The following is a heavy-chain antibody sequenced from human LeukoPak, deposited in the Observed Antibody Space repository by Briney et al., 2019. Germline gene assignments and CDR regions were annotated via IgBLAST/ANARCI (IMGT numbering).Heavy chain of an antibody. CDR1: GGSISSSSYY. CDR3: ARAGGWYYFDY. Sequence: SETLSLTCTVSGGSISSSSYYWGWVRQPPGKGLEWIGSISYSGSTYYNPSLKSRVTISVDTSKNQFSLKLSSVTAADTAVYYCARAGGWYYFDYWGQGTLVTVSS. D-gene: IGHD6-19*01. CDR2: ISYSGST. V-gene: IGHV4-39*01. J-gene: IGHJ4*02.